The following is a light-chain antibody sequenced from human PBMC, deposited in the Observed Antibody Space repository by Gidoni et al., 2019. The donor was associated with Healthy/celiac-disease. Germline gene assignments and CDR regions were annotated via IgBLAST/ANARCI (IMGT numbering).Light chain of an antibody. J-gene: IGKJ1*01. CDR3: QQRSNWPRGT. V-gene: IGKV3-11*01. Sequence: EIVLTQSPATLSLSPGERATLSCRASQSVYKYLAWYQQKPGQAPRLLIYGASNRATGIPARFSGSGSGTDFTLTISSLEPEDFAVYYCQQRSNWPRGTFGQGTKVDIK. CDR2: GAS. CDR1: QSVYKY.